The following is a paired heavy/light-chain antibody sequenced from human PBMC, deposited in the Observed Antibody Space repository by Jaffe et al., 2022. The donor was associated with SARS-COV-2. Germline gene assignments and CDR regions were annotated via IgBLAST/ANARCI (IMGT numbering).Light chain of an antibody. CDR3: QQYNNWPRGT. CDR2: GAS. J-gene: IGKJ2*02. CDR1: QSVSSN. Sequence: EIVMTQSPATLSVSPGERATLSCRASQSVSSNLAWYQQKPGQAPRLLIYGASTRATGIPARFSGSGSGTEFTLTISSLQSEDFAVYYCQQYNNWPRGTFGQGTKLEIK. V-gene: IGKV3-15*01.
Heavy chain of an antibody. J-gene: IGHJ5*02. CDR3: ARDSIGYFDWLLSGDRANWFDP. D-gene: IGHD3-9*01. Sequence: EVQLVESGGGLVQPGGSLRLSCAASGFTFSSYSMNWVRQAPGKGLEWVSYISSSSSTIYYADSVKGRFTISRDNAKNSLYLQMNSLRAEDTAVYYCARDSIGYFDWLLSGDRANWFDPWGQGTLVTVSS. V-gene: IGHV3-48*01. CDR2: ISSSSSTI. CDR1: GFTFSSYS.